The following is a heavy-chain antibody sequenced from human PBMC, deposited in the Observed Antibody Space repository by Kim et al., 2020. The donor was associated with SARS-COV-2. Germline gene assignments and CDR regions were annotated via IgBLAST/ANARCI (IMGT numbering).Heavy chain of an antibody. J-gene: IGHJ3*01. D-gene: IGHD3-10*01. Sequence: SETLSLTCTVSGDSIRSYYWNWIRQPPGKGLEWIGLQHYSGITASNPSLKSRVTFSIDTSENESFLKLNSVTAADTAGYYCSPWHEGKRAFEFWGTGTV. V-gene: IGHV4-59*13. CDR1: GDSIRSYY. CDR2: QHYSGIT. CDR3: SPWHEGKRAFEF.